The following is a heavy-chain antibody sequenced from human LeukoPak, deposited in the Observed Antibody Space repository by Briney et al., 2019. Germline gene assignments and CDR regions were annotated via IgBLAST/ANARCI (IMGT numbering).Heavy chain of an antibody. CDR2: ISYSGNT. Sequence: AETLSLTCTVSGGSISSSSYYWGWIRQPPGEGLEWIGSISYSGNTYYYPSLRSRVTISADTSKNQFSLKLTSVTAADTAVYYCARDLDYWGQGTLVTVSS. V-gene: IGHV4-39*02. J-gene: IGHJ4*02. CDR1: GGSISSSSYY. CDR3: ARDLDY.